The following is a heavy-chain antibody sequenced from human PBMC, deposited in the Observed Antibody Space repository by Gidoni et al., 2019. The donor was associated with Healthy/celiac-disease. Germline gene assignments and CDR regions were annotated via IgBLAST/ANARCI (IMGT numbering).Heavy chain of an antibody. CDR1: GYSISSGYY. V-gene: IGHV4-38-2*01. J-gene: IGHJ4*02. CDR3: ARGAGIAVAGKTLGY. D-gene: IGHD6-19*01. CDR2: IYHSGST. Sequence: LSPTCAVSGYSISSGYYWGWIRPPPGKGLEWIGSIYHSGSTYYNPSLKSRVTISVDTSKNQFSLKLSSVTAADTAVYYCARGAGIAVAGKTLGYWGQGTLVTVSS.